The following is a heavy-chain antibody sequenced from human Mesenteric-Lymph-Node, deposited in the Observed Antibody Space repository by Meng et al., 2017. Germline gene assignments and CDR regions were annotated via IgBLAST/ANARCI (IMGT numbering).Heavy chain of an antibody. CDR1: GCSSGRCSW. J-gene: IGHJ5*02. CDR3: SRDSGQYNWNYDAFDP. CDR2: GYYSRST. Sequence: VSLRQYDPGLVRPLKPPYPSCAVSGCSSGRCSWYVWIRQRPGQGMEWVGYGYYSRSTDYNPSLKRRVTITAETAKNQFSLKLSSVTAADAAVYYCSRDSGQYNWNYDAFDPWGQGTLVTVSS. D-gene: IGHD1-7*01. V-gene: IGHV4-28*03.